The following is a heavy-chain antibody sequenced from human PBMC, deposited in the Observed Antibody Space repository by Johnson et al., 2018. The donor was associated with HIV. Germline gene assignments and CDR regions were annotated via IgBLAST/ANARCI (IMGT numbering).Heavy chain of an antibody. J-gene: IGHJ3*02. Sequence: QVQLVESGGGVVQPGRSLRLSCAASGFTFRTYAMHWVRQAPGKGLEWVAVISYDGSNKYYADSVKGRFTISRDNSKNTLYLQMNSLRAEDTAVYYCARGKSGYSSGWADAFDIWGQGTMVTVSS. CDR2: ISYDGSNK. D-gene: IGHD6-19*01. V-gene: IGHV3-30*04. CDR3: ARGKSGYSSGWADAFDI. CDR1: GFTFRTYA.